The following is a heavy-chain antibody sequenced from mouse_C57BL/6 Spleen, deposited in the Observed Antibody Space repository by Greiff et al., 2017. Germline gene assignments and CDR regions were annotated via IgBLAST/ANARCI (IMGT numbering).Heavy chain of an antibody. CDR3: ARSGRYYFDY. V-gene: IGHV1-63*01. D-gene: IGHD3-1*01. CDR1: GYTFTNYW. J-gene: IGHJ2*01. CDR2: IYPGGGYT. Sequence: QVQLQQSGAELVRPGTSVKMSCKASGYTFTNYWIGWAKQRPGHGLEWIGDIYPGGGYTNYNEKFKGKATLTADKSSSTAYMQFSSLTSEDSAIYYCARSGRYYFDYWGQGTTLTVSS.